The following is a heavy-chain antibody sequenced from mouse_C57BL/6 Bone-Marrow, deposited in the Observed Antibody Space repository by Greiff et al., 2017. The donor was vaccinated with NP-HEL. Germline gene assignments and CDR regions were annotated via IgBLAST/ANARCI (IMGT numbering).Heavy chain of an antibody. D-gene: IGHD1-1*01. J-gene: IGHJ2*01. V-gene: IGHV1-22*01. CDR3: ARSPPIYYDGSSYDY. CDR1: GYTFTDYN. CDR2: INPNNGGT. Sequence: EVQLQESGPELVKPGASVKMSCKASGYTFTDYNMHWVKQSHGQSLEWIGYINPNNGGTSYNQKFKGKATLTANKSSSTAYMELRSLTSEDSAVYYCARSPPIYYDGSSYDYWGQGTTLTVSS.